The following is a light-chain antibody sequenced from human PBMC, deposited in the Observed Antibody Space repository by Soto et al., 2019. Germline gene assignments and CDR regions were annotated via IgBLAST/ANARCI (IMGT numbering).Light chain of an antibody. J-gene: IGLJ2*01. Sequence: QLVLTQPPSVSGAPGQRVIISCTGSSSNIGAGYDVKWYQQLPGTAPKLLIYGDTNRPSGVPDRFSGSKSGTSASLAITGLQTEDEADYYCQSYDSSLSVVVFGGGTKLTVL. CDR1: SSNIGAGYD. V-gene: IGLV1-40*01. CDR3: QSYDSSLSVVV. CDR2: GDT.